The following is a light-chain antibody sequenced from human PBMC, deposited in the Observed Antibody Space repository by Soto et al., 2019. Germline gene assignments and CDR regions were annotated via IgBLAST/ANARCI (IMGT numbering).Light chain of an antibody. CDR2: AAS. CDR3: QNYNSALFT. CDR1: QGISSY. J-gene: IGKJ3*01. V-gene: IGKV1-27*01. Sequence: DIQMTQSPSSLSASVGDRVTITCRASQGISSYLAWYQQKAGKVPNLLIYAASTLQPGVPSRFSGSGSVTDFTLTISSLQPEDVATYYYQNYNSALFTFGPGTKVNIK.